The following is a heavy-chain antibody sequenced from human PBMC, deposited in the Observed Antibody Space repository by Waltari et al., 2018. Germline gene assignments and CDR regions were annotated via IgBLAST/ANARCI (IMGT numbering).Heavy chain of an antibody. D-gene: IGHD2-2*01. J-gene: IGHJ4*02. CDR2: IGAYNGNT. CDR1: GYTFSSYG. CDR3: ASSSFCSSTTCYLGY. Sequence: QVRLEQSTAEVKKTGASVKVSCKASGYTFSSYGISWMRQAPGQGLEWMEWIGAYNGNTDYAQKFLCRVTLTTDRSTNTAYMELRSLRSDDTAFYYCASSSFCSSTTCYLGYWGQGTLVTVSS. V-gene: IGHV1-18*01.